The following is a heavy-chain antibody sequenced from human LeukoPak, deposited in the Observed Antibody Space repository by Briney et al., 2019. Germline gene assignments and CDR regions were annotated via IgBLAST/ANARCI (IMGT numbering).Heavy chain of an antibody. D-gene: IGHD6-19*01. CDR1: GFMFGNYA. V-gene: IGHV3-23*01. Sequence: GGSLRLSCAASGFMFGNYAMTWVRQAPGKGLEWVSGLSGSGESTYYANSVRGRFTISRDNSKKTLFLQMNSLRAEDTAVYYCAKGKQWAVRLPFDAWGQGTLVTVSS. CDR2: LSGSGEST. J-gene: IGHJ5*02. CDR3: AKGKQWAVRLPFDA.